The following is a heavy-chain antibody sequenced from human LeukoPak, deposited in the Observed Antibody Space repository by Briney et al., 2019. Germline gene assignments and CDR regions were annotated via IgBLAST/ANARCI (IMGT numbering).Heavy chain of an antibody. CDR1: GIIFSSYS. D-gene: IGHD3-3*01. CDR2: ISSSSSYI. CDR3: AVTYYDFWSGYSH. J-gene: IGHJ4*02. V-gene: IGHV3-21*01. Sequence: GGSLRLSCAASGIIFSSYSMNWVRQAPGKGLELVSSISSSSSYIYYADSVKGRFTISRDNAKNSLYLQMNSLRAEDTAVYYCAVTYYDFWSGYSHWGQGTLVTVSS.